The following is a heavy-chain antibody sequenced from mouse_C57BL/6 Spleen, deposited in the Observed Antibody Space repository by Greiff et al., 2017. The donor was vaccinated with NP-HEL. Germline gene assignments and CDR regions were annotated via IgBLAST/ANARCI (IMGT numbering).Heavy chain of an antibody. J-gene: IGHJ1*03. CDR3: ARGGTTVADWYFDV. CDR1: GFTFSSYA. V-gene: IGHV5-4*01. D-gene: IGHD1-1*01. CDR2: ISDGGSYT. Sequence: EVHLVESGGGLVKPGGSLKLSCAASGFTFSSYAMSWVRQTPEKRLEWVATISDGGSYTYYPDNVKGRFTISRDNAKNNLYLQMSHLKSEDTAMYYCARGGTTVADWYFDVWGTGTTVTVSS.